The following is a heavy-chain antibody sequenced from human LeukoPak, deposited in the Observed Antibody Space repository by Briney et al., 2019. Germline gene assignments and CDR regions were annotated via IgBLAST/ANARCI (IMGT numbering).Heavy chain of an antibody. V-gene: IGHV4-38-2*02. CDR3: ARDLLPYYGSGTTPPFSFDP. Sequence: SETLSLTCTVPGYSISSGYYWGWIRQPPGKGLEWIGSIYHSGSTYYNPSLKSRVTISVDTSKNQFSLKLSSVTAADTAVYYCARDLLPYYGSGTTPPFSFDPWGQGTLVTVSS. CDR1: GYSISSGYY. J-gene: IGHJ5*02. CDR2: IYHSGST. D-gene: IGHD3-10*01.